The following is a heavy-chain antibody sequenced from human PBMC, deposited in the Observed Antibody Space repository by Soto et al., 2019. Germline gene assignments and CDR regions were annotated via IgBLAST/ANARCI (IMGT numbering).Heavy chain of an antibody. Sequence: EVQLVESGGGLVQPGGSLRLSCAASGFTLSDHYMDWVRQAPGRGLEWVGRTRNKANGYSTEYAAAVKGRFIVSSDDSLNSLYLQINSLKTEDTAVYYCVRTSHYGSGSWNFDFWGQGTLVTVSS. CDR2: TRNKANGYST. D-gene: IGHD3-10*01. CDR1: GFTLSDHY. CDR3: VRTSHYGSGSWNFDF. V-gene: IGHV3-72*01. J-gene: IGHJ4*02.